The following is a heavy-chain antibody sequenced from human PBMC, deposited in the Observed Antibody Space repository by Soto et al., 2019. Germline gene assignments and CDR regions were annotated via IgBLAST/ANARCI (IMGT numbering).Heavy chain of an antibody. D-gene: IGHD2-2*01. CDR2: VHYSGST. CDR1: GDSITSFF. CDR3: ARVNQLAPKRNDFDI. V-gene: IGHV4-59*01. J-gene: IGHJ3*02. Sequence: PSETLSLTCSVSGDSITSFFWSWVRQPPGKGLEWIGYVHYSGSTNYNPSLKSRLTMPVDTSKNHFSLRLDSVTAADTAVYYCARVNQLAPKRNDFDIRGQGTMFTVSS.